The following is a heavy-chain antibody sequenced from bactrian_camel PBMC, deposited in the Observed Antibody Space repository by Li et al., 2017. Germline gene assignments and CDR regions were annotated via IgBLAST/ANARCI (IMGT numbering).Heavy chain of an antibody. Sequence: VQLVESGGGSVQAGGSLRLSCVASGFTISDYVMGWFRQVPGKEREGVAAGTSVGSTNYADSVKGRFTISKDRAKKTLTLKMTSLKPEDTAMYYCAARYGNGGTCRVMEITSGYLGQGTQVTVS. CDR1: GFTISDYV. J-gene: IGHJ6*01. CDR3: AARYGNGGTCRVMEITSGY. D-gene: IGHD1*01. V-gene: IGHV3S53*01. CDR2: GTSVGST.